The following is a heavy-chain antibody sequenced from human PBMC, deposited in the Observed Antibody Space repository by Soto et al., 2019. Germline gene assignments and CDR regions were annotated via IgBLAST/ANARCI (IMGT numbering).Heavy chain of an antibody. J-gene: IGHJ6*02. CDR2: ISAYNGNT. Sequence: ASVKVSCKASGYTFTSYGISWVRQAPGQGLEWMGWISAYNGNTNYAQKLQGRVTMTTDTSTSTAYMGLRSLRSDDTAVYYCARLKAAGVEWDYYGMDVWGQGTTVTVSS. D-gene: IGHD6-13*01. CDR1: GYTFTSYG. V-gene: IGHV1-18*04. CDR3: ARLKAAGVEWDYYGMDV.